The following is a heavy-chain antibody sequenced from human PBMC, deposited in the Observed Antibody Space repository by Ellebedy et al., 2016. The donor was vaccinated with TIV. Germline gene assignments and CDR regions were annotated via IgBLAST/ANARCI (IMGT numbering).Heavy chain of an antibody. J-gene: IGHJ4*02. CDR3: ARGYNSGWSH. D-gene: IGHD6-19*01. Sequence: SETLSLTCAVYGESLSGSYWVWIRQPPGKGLEWIGQINHSGNTNYNPSLKSRVTISLDTSKSQFSLRLNSVTAADTAMYYCARGYNSGWSHWGQGTPVTVSS. CDR1: GESLSGSY. CDR2: INHSGNT. V-gene: IGHV4-34*01.